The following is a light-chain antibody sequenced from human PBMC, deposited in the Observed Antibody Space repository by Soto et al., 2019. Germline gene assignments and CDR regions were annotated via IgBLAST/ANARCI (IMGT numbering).Light chain of an antibody. CDR2: GAS. J-gene: IGKJ1*01. CDR1: QTVRNNY. V-gene: IGKV3-20*01. Sequence: EFVMTPSPCTLSLSPGERATLSCRASQTVRNNYLAWYQQKPGQPPRLLIYGASSRAAGIPDRFSGSGSGTDFTLTINRLEPEDFAVYYCQQYVTSRRTFGPGTKVDIK. CDR3: QQYVTSRRT.